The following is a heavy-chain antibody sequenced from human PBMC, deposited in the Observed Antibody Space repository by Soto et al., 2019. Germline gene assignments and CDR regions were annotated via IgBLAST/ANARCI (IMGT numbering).Heavy chain of an antibody. CDR3: AKDRRGSSGSLNWFDP. CDR1: GFTFSSYA. J-gene: IGHJ5*02. D-gene: IGHD1-26*01. Sequence: PGGSLRLSCAASGFTFSSYAMSWVRQAPGKGLEWVSAISGSGGSTYYADSVKGRFTISRDNSKNTLYLQMNSLRAEDTAVYYCAKDRRGSSGSLNWFDPWGQGTLVTVSS. V-gene: IGHV3-23*01. CDR2: ISGSGGST.